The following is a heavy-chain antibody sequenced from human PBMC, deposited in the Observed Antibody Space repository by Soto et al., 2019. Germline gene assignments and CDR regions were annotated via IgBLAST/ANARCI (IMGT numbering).Heavy chain of an antibody. J-gene: IGHJ5*02. CDR2: ISGSGGST. CDR1: GFTFSSYA. V-gene: IGHV3-23*01. CDR3: AKVHDFWSGYTPSSDP. Sequence: EVHLLESGGGLVQPGGSLRLSCAASGFTFSSYAMSWVRQAPGKGLEWVSFISGSGGSTYYADSVKGRFTISRDNSENTLSLQMNSLRVEDTAIYYCAKVHDFWSGYTPSSDPWGQGTLVTVSS. D-gene: IGHD3-3*01.